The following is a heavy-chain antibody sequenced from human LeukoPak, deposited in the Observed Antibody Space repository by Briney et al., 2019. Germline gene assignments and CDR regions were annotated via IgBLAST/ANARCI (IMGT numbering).Heavy chain of an antibody. J-gene: IGHJ6*04. CDR3: AELGITMIGGV. CDR2: IKTDGSIT. V-gene: IGHV3-74*01. CDR1: GFSFSVYW. D-gene: IGHD3-10*02. Sequence: GGSLRLSCAASGFSFSVYWMHWVRQAPGKGPVWVSRIKTDGSITDYADFVKGRFTISRDNAKNTLYLQMNSLRAEDTAVYYCAELGITMIGGVWGRGTTVTISS.